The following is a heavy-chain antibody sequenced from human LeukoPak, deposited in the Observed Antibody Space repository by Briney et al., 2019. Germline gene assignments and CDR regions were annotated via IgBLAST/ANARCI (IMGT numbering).Heavy chain of an antibody. CDR1: GFTFSSHA. CDR3: ANEVRPNDY. V-gene: IGHV3-23*01. CDR2: IDISGGST. D-gene: IGHD1-1*01. Sequence: GGSLRLSCVASGFTFSSHAMCWVRQAPGKGLEWVASIDISGGSTYYEGSVQGRFTISRDNSKNTLYLEMNSLRVEDTALYYCANEVRPNDYWGQGTLVTVSS. J-gene: IGHJ4*02.